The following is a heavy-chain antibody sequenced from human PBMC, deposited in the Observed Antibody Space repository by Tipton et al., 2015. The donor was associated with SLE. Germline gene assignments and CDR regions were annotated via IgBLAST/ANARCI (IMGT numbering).Heavy chain of an antibody. J-gene: IGHJ4*02. Sequence: TLSLTCTVSGGSISSYFWSWIRQPPGKGLEWIGYIYYSRSTNYNPSLKSRVTISVDTSKKQFSLKLSSVTAADTAVYYCGSSALHIPVPATSLDYWGQGSLVTVSS. D-gene: IGHD6-19*01. V-gene: IGHV4-59*12. CDR2: IYYSRST. CDR3: GSSALHIPVPATSLDY. CDR1: GGSISSYF.